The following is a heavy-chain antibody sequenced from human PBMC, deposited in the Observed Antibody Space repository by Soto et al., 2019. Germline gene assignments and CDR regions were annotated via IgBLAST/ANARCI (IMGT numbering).Heavy chain of an antibody. CDR2: IYHSGST. Sequence: TLSLTCAVSGGSISSSNWWSWVRQPPGKGLEWIGEIYHSGSTNYNPSLKSRVTISVDTSKNQFSLKLSSVTAADTAVYYCARLGGHCSCSSCFGFYVMDVWGQGTTVTVSS. J-gene: IGHJ6*02. V-gene: IGHV4-4*02. D-gene: IGHD2-2*01. CDR3: ARLGGHCSCSSCFGFYVMDV. CDR1: GGSISSSNW.